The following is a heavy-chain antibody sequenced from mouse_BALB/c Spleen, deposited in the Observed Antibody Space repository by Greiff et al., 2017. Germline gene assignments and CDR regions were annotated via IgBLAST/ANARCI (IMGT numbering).Heavy chain of an antibody. CDR1: GYTFTSYW. CDR3: TRSGLYGNYVY. J-gene: IGHJ2*01. V-gene: IGHV1S22*01. CDR2: IYPGSGST. Sequence: LQQPGSELVRPGASVKLSCKASGYTFTSYWMHWVKQRPGQGLEWIGNIYPGSGSTNYDEKFKSKATLTVDTSSSTAYMQLSSLTSEDSAVYYCTRSGLYGNYVYWGQGTTLTVSS. D-gene: IGHD2-1*01.